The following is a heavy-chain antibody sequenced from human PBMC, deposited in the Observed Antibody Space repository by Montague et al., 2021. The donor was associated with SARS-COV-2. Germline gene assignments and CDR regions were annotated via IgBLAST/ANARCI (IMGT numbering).Heavy chain of an antibody. V-gene: IGHV3-7*01. Sequence: SLRLSCAASGFTSGDYQMTWVRQAPGKGLQWVANINQDETAKTYVDSVKGRFTISRDNAKNPLILQMNSLKDEDTAVYYCARSPRGSGTGWLDYWGQGILVTVSS. CDR3: ARSPRGSGTGWLDY. D-gene: IGHD3/OR15-3a*01. CDR1: GFTSGDYQ. J-gene: IGHJ4*02. CDR2: INQDETAK.